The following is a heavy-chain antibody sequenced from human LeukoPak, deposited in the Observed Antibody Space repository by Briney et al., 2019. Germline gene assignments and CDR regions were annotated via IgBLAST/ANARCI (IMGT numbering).Heavy chain of an antibody. CDR3: AKDVLGGFGELLH. CDR2: ISWNSGSI. V-gene: IGHV3-9*01. D-gene: IGHD3-10*01. CDR1: GFTFDDYA. Sequence: GRSLRLSCAASGFTFDDYAMHWVRQAPGKGLEWVSGISWNSGSIGYADSVKGRFTISRDNAKNSLYLQMNSLRAEDTALYYCAKDVLGGFGELLHWGQGTLVTVSS. J-gene: IGHJ4*02.